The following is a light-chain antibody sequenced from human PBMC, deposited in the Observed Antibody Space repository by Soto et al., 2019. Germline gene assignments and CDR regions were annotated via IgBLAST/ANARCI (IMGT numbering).Light chain of an antibody. V-gene: IGLV2-14*01. J-gene: IGLJ3*02. Sequence: QSLLTQPASVSGSPGQSITISCTVSSSDFGAYNYVSWLQQHPGKAPKLIIYEVSNRPSGVSDRFSGSKSGNTASLTISGLQAEDEAVYHCISYTTSTTWVFGGGTKVTLL. CDR1: SSDFGAYNY. CDR3: ISYTTSTTWV. CDR2: EVS.